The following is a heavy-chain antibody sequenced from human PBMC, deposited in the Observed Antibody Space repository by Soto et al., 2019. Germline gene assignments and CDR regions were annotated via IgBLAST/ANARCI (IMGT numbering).Heavy chain of an antibody. D-gene: IGHD2-21*02. V-gene: IGHV1-24*01. Sequence: ASLKVSCKVSGYTLTELSMHWVRQAPGKGLEWMGGFDPEDGETIYAQKFQGRVTMTEDTSTDTAYMELSSLRSEDTAVYYCAIMVVTAYYYGMDVWGQGTTVTVSS. CDR1: GYTLTELS. J-gene: IGHJ6*02. CDR3: AIMVVTAYYYGMDV. CDR2: FDPEDGET.